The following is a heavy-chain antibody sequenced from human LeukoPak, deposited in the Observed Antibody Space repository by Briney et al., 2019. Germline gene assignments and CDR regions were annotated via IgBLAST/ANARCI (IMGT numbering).Heavy chain of an antibody. D-gene: IGHD3-22*01. V-gene: IGHV3-23*01. CDR2: ISGSGTRT. CDR1: GFTLSSYA. CDR3: AKAPTKEEEWLLLNYFDY. J-gene: IGHJ4*02. Sequence: GSLRLSCAGSGFTLSSYAMSWVRQAPGKGLEWVSAISGSGTRTYYADSVKGRFTISRDNSKNTLYLQMNSLRAEDTAVYYCAKAPTKEEEWLLLNYFDYWGQGTLVTVSS.